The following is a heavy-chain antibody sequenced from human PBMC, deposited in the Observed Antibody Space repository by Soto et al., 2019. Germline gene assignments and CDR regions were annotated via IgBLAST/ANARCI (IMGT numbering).Heavy chain of an antibody. Sequence: GASVKVSCKASGYTFTGYYLHWVRQAPGQGLECMGWINPNSGGTNYAQKFQGRVTMTRDTSISTAYMELSRLIPDDTAVYYCVRVESTAAVWGQGTTVTVSS. CDR1: GYTFTGYY. CDR3: VRVESTAAV. D-gene: IGHD3-3*01. V-gene: IGHV1-2*02. J-gene: IGHJ6*02. CDR2: INPNSGGT.